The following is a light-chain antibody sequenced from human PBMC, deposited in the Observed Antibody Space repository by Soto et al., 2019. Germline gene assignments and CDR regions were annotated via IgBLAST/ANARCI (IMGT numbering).Light chain of an antibody. Sequence: EIVLTQSPATLSLSPGERATLSCRASQSVGSFLAWYQQKSGQTPRLLIYDASNRAPGIPARFGGSGSGTYFTLTISSLEPEDFAVYDCQHRSNWLGTFGPGTKVDIK. CDR1: QSVGSF. V-gene: IGKV3-11*01. CDR2: DAS. J-gene: IGKJ3*01. CDR3: QHRSNWLGT.